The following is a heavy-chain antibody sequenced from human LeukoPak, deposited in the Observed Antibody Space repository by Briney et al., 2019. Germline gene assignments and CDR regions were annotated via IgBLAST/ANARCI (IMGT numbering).Heavy chain of an antibody. Sequence: TLSLTCTVSGGSISSGSYYWSWIRQPAGKGLEWIGRIYTSGSTNYNPSLKSRVTISVDTSKNQFSLKLSSVTAADTAVYYCARGGYYGSGRSFDYWGQGTLVTVSS. V-gene: IGHV4-61*02. CDR3: ARGGYYGSGRSFDY. CDR2: IYTSGST. D-gene: IGHD3-10*01. CDR1: GGSISSGSYY. J-gene: IGHJ4*02.